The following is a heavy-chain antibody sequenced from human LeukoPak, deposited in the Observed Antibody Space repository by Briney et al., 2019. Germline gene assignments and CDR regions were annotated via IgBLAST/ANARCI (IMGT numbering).Heavy chain of an antibody. CDR2: ISGSDDST. D-gene: IGHD6-6*01. J-gene: IGHJ3*02. Sequence: GGSLRLSCAASGFTFRSYAMSWVRQAPGKGLEWASAISGSDDSTYYADSVKGRFTISRDNSKNMLYLRMDSLRADDTAVYYCAKAFREYSSTSYSAFDIWGQGTMVTVSS. CDR1: GFTFRSYA. V-gene: IGHV3-23*01. CDR3: AKAFREYSSTSYSAFDI.